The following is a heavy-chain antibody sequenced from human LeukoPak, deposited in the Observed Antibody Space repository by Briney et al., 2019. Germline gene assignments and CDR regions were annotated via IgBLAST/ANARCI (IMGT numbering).Heavy chain of an antibody. D-gene: IGHD1-7*01. V-gene: IGHV1-69*06. CDR2: IIPIFGTA. Sequence: ASVKVSCKASGGTFSSYAMSWVRQTPGQGLEWMGGIIPIFGTANYAQKFQGRVTITADKSTSTAYMELSSLRSEDTAVYYCAREGNFDAFDIWGQGTMVTVSS. CDR1: GGTFSSYA. J-gene: IGHJ3*02. CDR3: AREGNFDAFDI.